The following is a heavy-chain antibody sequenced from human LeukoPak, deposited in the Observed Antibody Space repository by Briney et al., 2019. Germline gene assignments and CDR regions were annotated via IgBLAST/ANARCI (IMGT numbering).Heavy chain of an antibody. Sequence: SETLSLTCTVSGDFITAYYWSWIRQPPGKGLEWIGYVYYSGSTEYNPSLRSRVTISLEMSKRQFSLNLTSVTAADTAVYYCARCYSGYRKYYYYYMDVWGKGTTVTVSS. CDR1: GDFITAYY. V-gene: IGHV4-59*12. D-gene: IGHD5-12*01. CDR3: ARCYSGYRKYYYYYMDV. CDR2: VYYSGST. J-gene: IGHJ6*03.